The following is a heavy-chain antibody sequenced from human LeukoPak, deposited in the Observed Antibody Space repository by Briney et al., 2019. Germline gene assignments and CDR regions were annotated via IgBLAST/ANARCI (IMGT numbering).Heavy chain of an antibody. CDR3: ARRASGRFFDI. Sequence: GGSLRLSCAASGFTFSSYAMSWVRQAPGGGLEWVSAITDSGGVTRYADSVKGRFTISRDNSKSTLFLEMTTLRVEDTAFYFCARRASGRFFDIWGQGTLVTVSS. J-gene: IGHJ3*02. V-gene: IGHV3-23*01. D-gene: IGHD3-10*01. CDR1: GFTFSSYA. CDR2: ITDSGGVT.